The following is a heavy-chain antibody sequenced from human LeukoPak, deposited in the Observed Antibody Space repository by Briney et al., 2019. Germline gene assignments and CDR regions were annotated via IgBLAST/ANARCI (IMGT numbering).Heavy chain of an antibody. CDR3: ARAFGGGSGSYYNVG. J-gene: IGHJ4*02. V-gene: IGHV3-21*01. CDR2: ISAGSIYI. Sequence: GGSLRLSCAASGLTFSAYEMNWVRQAPGKGLEWVSYISAGSIYIYYGDSVKGRFTISRDNAKNTLYLQMNSLRAEDTAVYYCARAFGGGSGSYYNVGWGQGTLVTVSS. D-gene: IGHD3-10*01. CDR1: GLTFSAYE.